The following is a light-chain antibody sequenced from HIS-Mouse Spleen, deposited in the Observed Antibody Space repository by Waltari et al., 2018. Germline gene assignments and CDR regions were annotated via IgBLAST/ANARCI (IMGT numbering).Light chain of an antibody. Sequence: QSALTQPASVSGSPGQSLTISCTGTSSDVGGSNSVPWYHQHPGKAPKLMIYDVSNRPSGVSNRFSGSKSGNTASLTISGLQAEDEADYYCSSYTSSSTYVFGTGTKVTVL. CDR3: SSYTSSSTYV. CDR1: SSDVGGSNS. J-gene: IGLJ1*01. V-gene: IGLV2-14*03. CDR2: DVS.